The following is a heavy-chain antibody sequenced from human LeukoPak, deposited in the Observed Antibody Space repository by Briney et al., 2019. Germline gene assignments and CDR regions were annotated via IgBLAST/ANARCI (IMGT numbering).Heavy chain of an antibody. V-gene: IGHV4-39*07. CDR3: ARLGGHDYGDRLGGGGAFDI. J-gene: IGHJ3*02. CDR1: GGSISSSSYY. Sequence: SETLSLTCTVSGGSISSSSYYWGWIRQPPGKGLEWIGSIYYSGSTYYNPSLKSRVTISVDTSKNQFSLKLSSVTAADTAVYYCARLGGHDYGDRLGGGGAFDIWGQGTMVTVSS. CDR2: IYYSGST. D-gene: IGHD4-17*01.